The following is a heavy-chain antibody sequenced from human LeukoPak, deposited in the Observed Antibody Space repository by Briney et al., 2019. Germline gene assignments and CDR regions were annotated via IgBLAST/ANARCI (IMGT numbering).Heavy chain of an antibody. CDR2: ISGSGGTT. Sequence: GGSLRLSCAASGFTFNSCVMSWVRQAPGKGLDWVSTISGSGGTTYYADSVKGRFTISRDNAKNFLYLQMNSLRVEDTAVYYCAREWYDYGGDSGGYWGQGTLVTVSS. CDR1: GFTFNSCV. CDR3: AREWYDYGGDSGGY. V-gene: IGHV3-23*01. J-gene: IGHJ4*02. D-gene: IGHD4-23*01.